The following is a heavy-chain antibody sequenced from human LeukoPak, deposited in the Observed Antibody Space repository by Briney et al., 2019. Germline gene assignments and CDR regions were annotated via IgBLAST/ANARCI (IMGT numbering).Heavy chain of an antibody. D-gene: IGHD4-11*01. CDR3: ARLSNYSPPSFDY. CDR2: INPSSGST. CDR1: GFTFTSHY. J-gene: IGHJ4*02. Sequence: ASLKVSCKASGFTFTSHYIHWVRQPPGLGLEWMGMINPSSGSTTYAQKFQVRVTMTRDKSTSTVYMELSSLRSEDTAVYYCARLSNYSPPSFDYWGQGTLVTVSS. V-gene: IGHV1-46*01.